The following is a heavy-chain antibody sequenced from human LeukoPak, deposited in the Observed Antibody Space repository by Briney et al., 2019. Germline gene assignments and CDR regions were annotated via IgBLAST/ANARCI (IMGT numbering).Heavy chain of an antibody. CDR1: GGTFSSYA. CDR3: ARDDYGSGSFTTFGY. J-gene: IGHJ4*02. V-gene: IGHV1-69*01. Sequence: SVKVSCKASGGTFSSYAISWVRQAPGQGLEWMGGIIPIFGTANYAQKFQGRVTITADESTSTAYMELSSLRSEDTAVYYSARDDYGSGSFTTFGYWGQGTLVTVSS. CDR2: IIPIFGTA. D-gene: IGHD3-10*01.